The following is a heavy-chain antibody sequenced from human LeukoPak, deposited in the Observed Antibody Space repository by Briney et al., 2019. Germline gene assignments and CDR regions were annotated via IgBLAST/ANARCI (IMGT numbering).Heavy chain of an antibody. D-gene: IGHD4-17*01. CDR3: TTSFYGEPYYYYYGMDV. CDR2: IKSKTDGGTT. V-gene: IGHV3-15*01. CDR1: GFTFSNAW. Sequence: PGGSLRLSCAASGFTFSNAWMSWVRQAPGKGLEWVGRIKSKTDGGTTVYAAPVKGRFTISRDDSKNTLYLQMNSLKTEDTAVYYCTTSFYGEPYYYYYGMDVWGQGTTVTVSS. J-gene: IGHJ6*02.